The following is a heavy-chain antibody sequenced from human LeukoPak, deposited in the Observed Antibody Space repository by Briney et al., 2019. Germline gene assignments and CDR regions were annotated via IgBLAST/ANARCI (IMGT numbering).Heavy chain of an antibody. Sequence: GASVKVSCKASGYTFTGYYMHWVRQAPGQGLEWMGWINPNSGGTNYAQKFQGRVTMTRDTSISTAYMELSRLRSDDTAVYYCARAYSSGWLTYWFDPWGQGTLVTVSS. CDR3: ARAYSSGWLTYWFDP. J-gene: IGHJ5*02. CDR2: INPNSGGT. CDR1: GYTFTGYY. V-gene: IGHV1-2*02. D-gene: IGHD6-19*01.